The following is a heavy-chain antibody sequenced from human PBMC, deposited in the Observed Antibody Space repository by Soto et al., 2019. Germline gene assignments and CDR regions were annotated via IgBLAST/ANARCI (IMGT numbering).Heavy chain of an antibody. Sequence: QVQLVQSGAEVKKPGSSVKASCKASGGAFNNYIFDWVRQAPGQGLEWMGGIIPMFGTPKYAQTFQDRITISADVSTGTAYMELTSLRFDDTAIYYCARGRDQPPVGLYFDSWGEGTRVTVSS. CDR1: GGAFNNYI. D-gene: IGHD1-26*01. V-gene: IGHV1-69*01. CDR2: IIPMFGTP. J-gene: IGHJ4*02. CDR3: ARGRDQPPVGLYFDS.